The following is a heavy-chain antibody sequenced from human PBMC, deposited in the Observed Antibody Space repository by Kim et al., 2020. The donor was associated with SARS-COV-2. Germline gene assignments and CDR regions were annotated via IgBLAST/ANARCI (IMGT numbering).Heavy chain of an antibody. V-gene: IGHV4-34*01. CDR2: INHSGST. CDR1: GGSFSGYY. CDR3: ARDRRGHLRYSSSWWQSDYYYGMDV. J-gene: IGHJ6*02. D-gene: IGHD6-13*01. Sequence: SETLSLTCAVYGGSFSGYYWSWIRQPPGKGLEWIGEINHSGSTNYNPSLKSRVTISVDTSKNQFSLKLSSVTAADTAVYYCARDRRGHLRYSSSWWQSDYYYGMDVWGQGTTVTVSS.